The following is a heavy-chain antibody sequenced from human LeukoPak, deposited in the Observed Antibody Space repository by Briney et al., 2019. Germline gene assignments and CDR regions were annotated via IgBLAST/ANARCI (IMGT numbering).Heavy chain of an antibody. D-gene: IGHD4-11*01. CDR3: AKDAQRGFDYSNSLEY. CDR2: IWNDGSNE. V-gene: IGHV3-33*06. Sequence: PGGPLRLSCAASGFTFSHFGMHWVRHAPGKGRDWVAVIWNDGSNEYYADSVKGRFTISRDNSKNTVSLQMNSLRDEDTAVYYCAKDAQRGFDYSNSLEYWGQGTLVTVSS. J-gene: IGHJ4*02. CDR1: GFTFSHFG.